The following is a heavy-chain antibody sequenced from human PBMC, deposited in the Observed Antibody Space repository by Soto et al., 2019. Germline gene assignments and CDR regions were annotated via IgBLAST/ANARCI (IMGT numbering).Heavy chain of an antibody. J-gene: IGHJ5*02. CDR1: GGCISSYY. Sequence: SETLSLTCTVSGGCISSYYGSWIRQPPGKGLEWIGYIYYSGSTYYNPSLKSRVTISVDTSKNQFSLKLTSVTAADTAVYYCARSVFPWGQGTLVTVSS. V-gene: IGHV4-59*06. CDR3: ARSVFP. CDR2: IYYSGST.